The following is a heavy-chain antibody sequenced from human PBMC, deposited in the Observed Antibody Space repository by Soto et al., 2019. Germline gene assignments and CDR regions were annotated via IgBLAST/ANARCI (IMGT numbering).Heavy chain of an antibody. Sequence: QVQLQQWRAGLLKPSETLSLNCAVYGGSFYWTWIRQPPGKGLEWIGEISHSGSTNYNPSLKSRVSISIDRSKSQVSLTVYSVTAADTAVYYCARGGGDYDYAVDVWGQGTTVTVSS. D-gene: IGHD4-17*01. CDR1: GGSFY. J-gene: IGHJ6*02. V-gene: IGHV4-34*01. CDR2: ISHSGST. CDR3: ARGGGDYDYAVDV.